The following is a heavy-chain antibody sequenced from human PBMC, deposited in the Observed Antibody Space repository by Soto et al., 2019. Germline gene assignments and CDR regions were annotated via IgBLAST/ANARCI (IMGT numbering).Heavy chain of an antibody. CDR2: IYYSGST. CDR3: AFVPDVFDI. Sequence: QVQLQESGPGLVKPSQTLSLTCTVSGGSISSGDYYWSWIRQPPGKGLEWIGYIYYSGSTYYNPSLRGGLTISVATSKNRSSLRLSLVTAADTAVFSCAFVPDVFDIGGKGKMVTVSS. J-gene: IGHJ3*02. CDR1: GGSISSGDYY. V-gene: IGHV4-30-4*01.